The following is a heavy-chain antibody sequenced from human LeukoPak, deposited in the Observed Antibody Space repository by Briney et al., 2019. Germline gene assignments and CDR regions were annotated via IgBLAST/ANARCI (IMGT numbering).Heavy chain of an antibody. Sequence: GGSLRLSCAASGFTFSSYWMHWVRQAPGKGLVWVSAISGSGGSTYYADSVKGRFTISRDNSKNTLYLQMNSLRAEDTAVYYCAKSLIVVVPAATIEIDYWGQGTLVTVSS. CDR3: AKSLIVVVPAATIEIDY. CDR2: ISGSGGST. V-gene: IGHV3-23*01. J-gene: IGHJ4*02. CDR1: GFTFSSYW. D-gene: IGHD2-2*01.